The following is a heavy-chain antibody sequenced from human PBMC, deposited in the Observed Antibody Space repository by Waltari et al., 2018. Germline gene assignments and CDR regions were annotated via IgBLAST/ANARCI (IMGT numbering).Heavy chain of an antibody. CDR3: ATPFYNWDDPLHS. D-gene: IGHD1-20*01. Sequence: EVQLLESGGDLVQPGGSLRPSCAASGLPLRNSAINWVRLAPGTGLEWVSAITVGDDTYYADSVKGRFTISRDTSKDTVHLQMNGLRAEDTAVYYCATPFYNWDDPLHSWGQGTLVTVSS. V-gene: IGHV3-23*01. CDR2: ITVGDDT. J-gene: IGHJ4*02. CDR1: GLPLRNSA.